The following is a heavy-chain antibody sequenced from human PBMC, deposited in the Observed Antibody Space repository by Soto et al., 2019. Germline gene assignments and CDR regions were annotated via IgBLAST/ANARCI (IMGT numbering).Heavy chain of an antibody. V-gene: IGHV1-18*01. J-gene: IGHJ4*02. CDR1: GYTFTSYG. CDR2: ISAYNGNT. CDR3: ARVRERFDTAMVVHYFDY. D-gene: IGHD5-18*01. Sequence: ASVKVSCKASGYTFTSYGISWVRQAPGQGLEWMGWISAYNGNTNYAQKLQGRVTMTTDTSTSTAYMELRSLRSDDTAVYYCARVRERFDTAMVVHYFDYWGQGTLVTVSS.